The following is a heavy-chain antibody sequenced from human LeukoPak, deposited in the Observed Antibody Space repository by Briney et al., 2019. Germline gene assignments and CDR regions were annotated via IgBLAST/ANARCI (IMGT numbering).Heavy chain of an antibody. J-gene: IGHJ4*02. CDR3: ARVRQWLVNQYYFDY. CDR1: GYTFTSYY. V-gene: IGHV1-46*01. Sequence: ASVKVSCKASGYTFTSYYMHWVRQAPGQGLEWMGIINPSGGSTNYARKLQGRVTMTRDMSTSTVYMELSSLRSEDTAVYYCARVRQWLVNQYYFDYWGQGALVTVSS. D-gene: IGHD6-19*01. CDR2: INPSGGST.